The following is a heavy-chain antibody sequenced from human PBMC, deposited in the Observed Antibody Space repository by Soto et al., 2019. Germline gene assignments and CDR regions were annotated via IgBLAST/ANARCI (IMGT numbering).Heavy chain of an antibody. V-gene: IGHV1-46*01. CDR3: AKDRILTGYYTPSDPDY. CDR1: GYTFTSSY. J-gene: IGHJ4*02. Sequence: AKVSCKASGYTFTSSYMDWVRQAPGHGLEWMGIINPSGGSTSYAQKFQGRVTMTRDTSTSTVYMELSSLRAEDTAVYYCAKDRILTGYYTPSDPDYWGQGTLVTVSS. CDR2: INPSGGST. D-gene: IGHD3-9*01.